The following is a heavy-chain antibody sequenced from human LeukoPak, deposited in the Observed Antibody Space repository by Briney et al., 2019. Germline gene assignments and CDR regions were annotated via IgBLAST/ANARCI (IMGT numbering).Heavy chain of an antibody. CDR2: IYYSGST. CDR3: ARHPGGFDP. Sequence: SETLSLTCTVSGGSISSSSYYWGWIRQPPGKGLEWIGSIYYSGSTYYNPSFKSRVTISVDTSKNQFSLKLSSVTAADTAVYYCARHPGGFDPWGQGTLVTVSS. D-gene: IGHD1-26*01. J-gene: IGHJ5*02. V-gene: IGHV4-39*01. CDR1: GGSISSSSYY.